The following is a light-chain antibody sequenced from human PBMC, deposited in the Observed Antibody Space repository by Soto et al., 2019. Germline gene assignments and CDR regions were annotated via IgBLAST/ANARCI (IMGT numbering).Light chain of an antibody. Sequence: ALTQPRSVSGSPGQSVTISCTGTSSDVGGYNYVSWYQQHPGKAPKLMIYDVSKRPSGVPDRFSGSKSGNTASLTISGLQAEDEADYYCCSYAGSYTYVFGTGTKLTVL. V-gene: IGLV2-11*01. CDR2: DVS. CDR1: SSDVGGYNY. CDR3: CSYAGSYTYV. J-gene: IGLJ1*01.